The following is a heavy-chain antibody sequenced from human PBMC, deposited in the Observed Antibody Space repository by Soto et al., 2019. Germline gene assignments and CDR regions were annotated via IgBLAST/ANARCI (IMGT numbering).Heavy chain of an antibody. D-gene: IGHD2-2*01. CDR1: GGSISSGGYY. V-gene: IGHV4-31*03. CDR3: ARAHCSSTSCYGSYYYYMDV. J-gene: IGHJ6*03. Sequence: TLSLTCTVSGGSISSGGYYWSWIRQHPGKGLEWIGYIYYSGSTYYNPSLKSRVTISVDTSKNQFSLKLSSVTAADTAVYYCARAHCSSTSCYGSYYYYMDVWGKGTTVTVSS. CDR2: IYYSGST.